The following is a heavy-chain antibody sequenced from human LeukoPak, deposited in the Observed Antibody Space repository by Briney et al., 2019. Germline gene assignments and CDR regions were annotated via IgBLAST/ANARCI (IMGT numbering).Heavy chain of an antibody. CDR2: MNPNSGNT. CDR3: ARMIGADSFDI. Sequence: ASVKVSCKASGYTFTGYYMHWVRQAPGQGLEWMGWMNPNSGNTGYAQKFQGRVTMTRNTSISTAYMELSSLRSEDTAVYYCARMIGADSFDIWGQGTMVTVSS. J-gene: IGHJ3*02. V-gene: IGHV1-8*02. CDR1: GYTFTGYY. D-gene: IGHD3-22*01.